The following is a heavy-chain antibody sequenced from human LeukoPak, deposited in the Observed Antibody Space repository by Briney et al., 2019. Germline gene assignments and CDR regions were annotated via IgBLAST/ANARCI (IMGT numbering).Heavy chain of an antibody. CDR2: INHSGST. J-gene: IGHJ5*02. D-gene: IGHD5-18*01. V-gene: IGHV4-34*01. Sequence: PSETLSLTCAVYGGSFSGYYWSWIRQPPGKGLEWIGEINHSGSTNYNPSLKSRVTISVDTSKNQFSLELSSVTAADTAVYYCARGHTATAFDPWGQGTLVTVSS. CDR1: GGSFSGYY. CDR3: ARGHTATAFDP.